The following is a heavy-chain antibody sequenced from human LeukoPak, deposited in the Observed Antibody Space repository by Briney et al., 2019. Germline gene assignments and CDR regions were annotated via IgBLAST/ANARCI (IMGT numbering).Heavy chain of an antibody. D-gene: IGHD5-12*01. CDR3: AREGPTATTPIFDY. Sequence: SETLSLTCLVSGGSISSYYWSWIRQPAGKGLEWIGRIYTSGSTNYNPSLKSRVTMSVDTSKNQFSLKLSSVTAADTAVYYCAREGPTATTPIFDYWGQGTLVTVSS. V-gene: IGHV4-4*07. J-gene: IGHJ4*02. CDR2: IYTSGST. CDR1: GGSISSYY.